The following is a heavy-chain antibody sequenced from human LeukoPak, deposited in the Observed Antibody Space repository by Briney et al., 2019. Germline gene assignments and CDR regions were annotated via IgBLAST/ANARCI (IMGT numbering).Heavy chain of an antibody. J-gene: IGHJ6*02. CDR3: AKDLRGYGDYYYGMDV. V-gene: IGHV3-21*01. CDR1: GFTFSTYT. Sequence: GGSLRLSCAASGFTFSTYTMNWVRQAPGKGLEWVSSISSSSIYIYYTDSVKGRFTISRDNARNSVYLQMNSLRAEDTAVYYCAKDLRGYGDYYYGMDVWGQGTTVTVSS. D-gene: IGHD4-17*01. CDR2: ISSSSIYI.